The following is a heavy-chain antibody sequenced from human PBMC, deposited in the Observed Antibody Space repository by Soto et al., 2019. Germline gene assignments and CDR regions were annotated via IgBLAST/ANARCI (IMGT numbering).Heavy chain of an antibody. CDR1: GGSISTRSSY. CDR3: ARGVGYCSSTSCSLDGYYYYMDV. V-gene: IGHV4-39*01. Sequence: SETLSLTCTVSGGSISTRSSYWGWIRQPPGKGLEWIGSIYYIGNTYYNPSLKSRVAISIDTSKNRFSLKLSSVTAADTAVYYCARGVGYCSSTSCSLDGYYYYMDVWGKGTTVTVSS. J-gene: IGHJ6*03. D-gene: IGHD2-2*01. CDR2: IYYIGNT.